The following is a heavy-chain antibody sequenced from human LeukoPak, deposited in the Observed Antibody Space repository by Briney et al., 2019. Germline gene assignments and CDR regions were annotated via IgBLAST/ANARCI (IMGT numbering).Heavy chain of an antibody. J-gene: IGHJ4*02. D-gene: IGHD3-3*01. CDR3: ARDRAPRYDFWSGYYMD. V-gene: IGHV3-7*01. CDR1: GFTFSSYW. Sequence: GGSLRLSCAASGFTFSSYWMSWVRQAPGKGLEWVANIKQDGSEKYYVDSMKGRFTISRDNAKNSLYLQMNSLRAEDTAVYYCARDRAPRYDFWSGYYMDWGQGTLVTVSS. CDR2: IKQDGSEK.